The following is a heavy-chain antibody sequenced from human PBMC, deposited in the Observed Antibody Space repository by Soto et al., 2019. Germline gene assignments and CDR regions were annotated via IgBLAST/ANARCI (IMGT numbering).Heavy chain of an antibody. Sequence: QEELVEAGGGVVQPGTSLRLSCVASGFTFNTYGMHWVRQAPGKGLEWVAAIWFDGSDKYYADSVKGRFTISRDNSKNTLYLQMNSLRAEDTGVYSCARLVVAAAGRFDPWRQGTLVIVSS. D-gene: IGHD6-13*01. V-gene: IGHV3-33*01. J-gene: IGHJ5*02. CDR2: IWFDGSDK. CDR1: GFTFNTYG. CDR3: ARLVVAAAGRFDP.